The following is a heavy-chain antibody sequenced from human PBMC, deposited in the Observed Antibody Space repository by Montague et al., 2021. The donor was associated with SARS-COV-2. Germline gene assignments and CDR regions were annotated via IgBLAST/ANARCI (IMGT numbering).Heavy chain of an antibody. CDR2: ITYDGSDK. J-gene: IGHJ3*01. CDR3: ARDRFHPDYGDAFDL. Sequence: SLRLSCAASGFIFSNFAFHWVRQAPGKGLEWLALITYDGSDKFYADSVKGRFTISRDNSKNILYLRMNSLTPEDTAVYYCARDRFHPDYGDAFDLWGQGTLVTVSS. V-gene: IGHV3-30*04. D-gene: IGHD4/OR15-4a*01. CDR1: GFIFSNFA.